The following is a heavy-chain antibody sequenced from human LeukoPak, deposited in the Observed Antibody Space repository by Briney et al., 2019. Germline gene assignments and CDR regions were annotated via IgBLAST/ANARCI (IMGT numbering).Heavy chain of an antibody. Sequence: SETLSLTCSVSGYSISSAYYWGWIRQPPGKGLEWIGSIYHSGSSYYNPSLRSRVTISVDTSKNQFSLKLRSVTAADTAVYYCARHRGEDTEGSPDYWGQGTLVTVSS. CDR1: GYSISSAYY. CDR3: ARHRGEDTEGSPDY. CDR2: IYHSGSS. D-gene: IGHD2-15*01. V-gene: IGHV4-38-2*01. J-gene: IGHJ4*02.